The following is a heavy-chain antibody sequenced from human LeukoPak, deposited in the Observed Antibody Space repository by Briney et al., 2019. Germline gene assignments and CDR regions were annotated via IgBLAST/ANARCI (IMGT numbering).Heavy chain of an antibody. D-gene: IGHD3-10*01. CDR3: ARANTMVRGVIPYY. V-gene: IGHV1-8*01. J-gene: IGHJ4*02. Sequence: GASVKVSCKASGYTFTSYDINWVRQATGQGLEWMRWMNPNSGNTGYAQKFQGRVTMTRNTSISTAYMELSSLRSGDTAVYYCARANTMVRGVIPYYWGQGTLVTVSS. CDR1: GYTFTSYD. CDR2: MNPNSGNT.